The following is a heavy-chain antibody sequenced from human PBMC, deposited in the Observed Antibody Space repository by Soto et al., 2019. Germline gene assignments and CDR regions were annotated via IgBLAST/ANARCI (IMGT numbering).Heavy chain of an antibody. J-gene: IGHJ3*02. CDR2: IYYSGST. CDR1: GGSISSSGYY. D-gene: IGHD2-15*01. Sequence: TLSLTCTVSGGSISSSGYYWSWILQHPGKGRDGIGYIYYSGSTYYNPSPKSRVTISVDTAKNQFSLKLSSVTAADTAVYYCARDREYCSGGSCSLGAFDIWGQGTMVTVSS. CDR3: ARDREYCSGGSCSLGAFDI. V-gene: IGHV4-31*03.